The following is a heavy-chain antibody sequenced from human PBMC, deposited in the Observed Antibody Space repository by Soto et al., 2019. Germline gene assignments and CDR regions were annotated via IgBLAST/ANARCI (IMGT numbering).Heavy chain of an antibody. CDR2: IIPVLGVT. J-gene: IGHJ6*02. D-gene: IGHD2-21*02. CDR3: ARRRYCGVDCYNKFYYGMDV. Sequence: QVQLVQSGAEVRKPGSSVEVSCMASGSTFSSYTVNWVRQAPGQGLEWIGRIIPVLGVTHYARRFQGRVTITADRARKPAYRELTSVTSEDTAVYYCARRRYCGVDCYNKFYYGMDVWGQGTTVTVSS. CDR1: GSTFSSYT. V-gene: IGHV1-69*02.